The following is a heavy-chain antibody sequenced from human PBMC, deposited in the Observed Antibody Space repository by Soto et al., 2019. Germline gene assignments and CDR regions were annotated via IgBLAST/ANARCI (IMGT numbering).Heavy chain of an antibody. CDR1: EFTLRAYY. CDR2: VSDDGSST. D-gene: IGHD2-15*01. V-gene: IGHV3-74*01. J-gene: IGHJ5*02. Sequence: EVQVVESGGGLVQPGGSLRLACAASEFTLRAYYMHWVRQAPGKGLVWVSRVSDDGSSTNYAESVRGRFTISRDNAKNTLYLQLNSLSAEDTAVYYCARGLYGVSVGYDPWGQGTLVTVSS. CDR3: ARGLYGVSVGYDP.